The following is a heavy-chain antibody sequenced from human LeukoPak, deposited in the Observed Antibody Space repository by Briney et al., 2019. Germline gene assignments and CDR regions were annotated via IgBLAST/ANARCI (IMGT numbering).Heavy chain of an antibody. CDR2: ISYDGSNK. Sequence: PGRSLRLSCAASGFTFSSYAMHWVRQAPGKGLEWVAVISYDGSNKYYADSVKGRFTISRDNSKNTLYLQMNSLRAEDTAVYYCAKDENHYGDPIYYFDYWGQGTLVTVSS. D-gene: IGHD4-17*01. CDR3: AKDENHYGDPIYYFDY. J-gene: IGHJ4*02. CDR1: GFTFSSYA. V-gene: IGHV3-30-3*01.